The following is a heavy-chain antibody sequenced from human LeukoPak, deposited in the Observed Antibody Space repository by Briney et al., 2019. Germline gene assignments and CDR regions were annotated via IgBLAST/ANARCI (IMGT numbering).Heavy chain of an antibody. J-gene: IGHJ2*01. CDR2: INYSGST. CDR3: ARDKGPYWYFDL. Sequence: SETLSLTCTVSGDSISSYYWNWIRQPPGKGLEWIGNINYSGSTDYNPSLKSRVTISVDTSKNQISLRLSSVTAADTAVYHCARDKGPYWYFDLWGGGTLVTVSS. CDR1: GDSISSYY. V-gene: IGHV4-59*01.